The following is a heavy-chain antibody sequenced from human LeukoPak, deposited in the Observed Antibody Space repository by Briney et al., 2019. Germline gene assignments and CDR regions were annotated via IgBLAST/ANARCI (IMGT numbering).Heavy chain of an antibody. Sequence: TGGSLRLPCAASGFTVSSNYMSWVRQAPGKGLEWVSVIYSGGSTYYADSVKGRFTISRDSSKNTLYLQMNSLRAEDTAVYYCAASYYYYGMDVWGQGTTVTVSS. CDR1: GFTVSSNY. J-gene: IGHJ6*02. CDR2: IYSGGST. V-gene: IGHV3-66*01. CDR3: AASYYYYGMDV.